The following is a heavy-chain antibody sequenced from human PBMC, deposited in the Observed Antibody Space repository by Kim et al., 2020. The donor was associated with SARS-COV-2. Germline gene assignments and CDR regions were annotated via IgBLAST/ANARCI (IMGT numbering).Heavy chain of an antibody. CDR1: GGTFSSYA. CDR2: IIPIFGTA. V-gene: IGHV1-69*13. Sequence: SVKVSCKASGGTFSSYAISWVRQAPGQGLEWMGGIIPIFGTANYAQKFQGRVTITADESTSTAYMELSSLRSEDTAVYYCARVAEGAVTMVRGVIINGAYYYYYGMDVWGQGTTVTVSS. CDR3: ARVAEGAVTMVRGVIINGAYYYYYGMDV. J-gene: IGHJ6*02. D-gene: IGHD3-10*01.